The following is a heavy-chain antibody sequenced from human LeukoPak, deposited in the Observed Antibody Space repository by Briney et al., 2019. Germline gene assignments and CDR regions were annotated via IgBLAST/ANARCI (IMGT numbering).Heavy chain of an antibody. Sequence: SETLSLTRAVYGGSFSGYYWSWNRQPPGKGLEWIGEINHSGSTNYNPSLKSRVTISVDTSKNQFSLKLSSVTAADTAVYFCARSPTKRVTDDYWGQGTLVTVSS. CDR1: GGSFSGYY. D-gene: IGHD5/OR15-5a*01. CDR2: INHSGST. J-gene: IGHJ4*02. V-gene: IGHV4-34*01. CDR3: ARSPTKRVTDDY.